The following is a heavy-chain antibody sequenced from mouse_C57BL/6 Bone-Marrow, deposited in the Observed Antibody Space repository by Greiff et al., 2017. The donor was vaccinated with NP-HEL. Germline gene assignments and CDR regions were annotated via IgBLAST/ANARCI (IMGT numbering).Heavy chain of an antibody. V-gene: IGHV1-4*01. CDR1: GYTFTSYT. CDR3: AKLPFLDY. CDR2: INPSSGYT. Sequence: QVQLKESGAELARPGASVKMSCKASGYTFTSYTMHWVKQRPGQGLEWIGYINPSSGYTKYNQKFKDKATLTADKSSSTAYMQLSSLTSEDSAVYYCAKLPFLDYWGQGTSVTVSS. J-gene: IGHJ4*01.